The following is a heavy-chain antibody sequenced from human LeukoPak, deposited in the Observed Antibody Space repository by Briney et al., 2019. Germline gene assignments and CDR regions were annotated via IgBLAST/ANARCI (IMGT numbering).Heavy chain of an antibody. CDR1: GYTFTGYY. V-gene: IGHV1-2*04. D-gene: IGHD6-6*01. CDR3: ARGAARSTEFDY. CDR2: INPNSGGT. Sequence: ASVKVSCKASGYTFTGYYLHWVRQAPGQGLEWMGWINPNSGGTNYAQKFQGWVTMTRDTSISTAYMELSRLRSDDTAVYYCARGAARSTEFDYWGQGTLVTVSP. J-gene: IGHJ4*02.